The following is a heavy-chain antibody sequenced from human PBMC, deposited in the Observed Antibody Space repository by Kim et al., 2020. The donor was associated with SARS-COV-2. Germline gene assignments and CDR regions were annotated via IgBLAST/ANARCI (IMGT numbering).Heavy chain of an antibody. V-gene: IGHV4-39*01. CDR3: ASPLTASVGMDV. J-gene: IGHJ6*02. Sequence: SQTLSLTCTVSGGSISSSSYYWGWIRQPPGKGLEWIGSIYYSGSTYYNPSLKSRVTISVDTSKNQFSLKLSSVTAADTAVYYCASPLTASVGMDVWGQGTTVTVSS. CDR1: GGSISSSSYY. CDR2: IYYSGST. D-gene: IGHD5-18*01.